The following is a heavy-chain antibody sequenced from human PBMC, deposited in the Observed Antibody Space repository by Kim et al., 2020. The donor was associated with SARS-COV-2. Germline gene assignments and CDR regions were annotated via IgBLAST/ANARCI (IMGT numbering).Heavy chain of an antibody. CDR2: IGYDGSKK. J-gene: IGHJ4*02. CDR1: GFTFSTYS. Sequence: GGSLRLSCAASGFTFSTYSMHWVRQAPGKGLEWVALIGYDGSKKDYADSVKGRFTISRDNSKNTLYLQMSSLRAEDTAVYYCARAAYYDILSGQHFHYWGQGTLVTVSS. CDR3: ARAAYYDILSGQHFHY. D-gene: IGHD3-9*01. V-gene: IGHV3-30*04.